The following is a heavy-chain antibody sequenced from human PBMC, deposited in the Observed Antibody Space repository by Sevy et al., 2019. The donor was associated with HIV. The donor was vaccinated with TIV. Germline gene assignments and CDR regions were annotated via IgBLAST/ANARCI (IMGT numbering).Heavy chain of an antibody. V-gene: IGHV3-33*01. Sequence: GGYLRLSYVASGFTFSTYGMHWVRQAPGKGLEWVAVIWYDGSNKEYVDSVKGRFTISRDNSKDTLYLQMNSLRAEDTAVYYCARENIAVAGIGYYFDHWGQGTLVTVSS. CDR3: ARENIAVAGIGYYFDH. CDR1: GFTFSTYG. J-gene: IGHJ4*02. CDR2: IWYDGSNK. D-gene: IGHD6-19*01.